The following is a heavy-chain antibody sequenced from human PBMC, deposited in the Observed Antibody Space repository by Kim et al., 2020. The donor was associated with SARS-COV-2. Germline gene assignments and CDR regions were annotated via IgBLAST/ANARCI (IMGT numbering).Heavy chain of an antibody. V-gene: IGHV4-4*02. D-gene: IGHD2-2*01. CDR3: ASLPAAVLNYYYGMDV. J-gene: IGHJ6*02. Sequence: LKSRVTISVDKSKNQFSLKLSSVTAADTAEYYCASLPAAVLNYYYGMDVWGQGTTVTVSS.